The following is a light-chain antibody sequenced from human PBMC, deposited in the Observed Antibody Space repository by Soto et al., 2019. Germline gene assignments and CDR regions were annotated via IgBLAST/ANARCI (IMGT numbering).Light chain of an antibody. Sequence: EIVLTQSPATLSLSPGERATLSCRASQSVSSYLAWYQQKPGQAPRLLIYDASDRATGIPARFSGSGSGTDFTLTISGLEPEDFVVYYCQQRSTWPPTFGGGTKVDIK. CDR2: DAS. CDR1: QSVSSY. CDR3: QQRSTWPPT. J-gene: IGKJ4*01. V-gene: IGKV3-11*01.